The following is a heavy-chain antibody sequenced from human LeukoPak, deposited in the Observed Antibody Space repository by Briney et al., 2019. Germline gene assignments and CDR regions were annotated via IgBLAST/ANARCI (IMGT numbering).Heavy chain of an antibody. D-gene: IGHD3-16*01. Sequence: GGSLRLSCAASGFTFSSYAMSWVRQAPGKGLEWVSSISRSASNIYYADSVKGRFTISRDSAKNSFYLQMNSLRAEDTAVFYCARDPEGFGATYFDYWGQGTLVTVSS. CDR2: ISRSASNI. J-gene: IGHJ4*02. CDR1: GFTFSSYA. V-gene: IGHV3-21*01. CDR3: ARDPEGFGATYFDY.